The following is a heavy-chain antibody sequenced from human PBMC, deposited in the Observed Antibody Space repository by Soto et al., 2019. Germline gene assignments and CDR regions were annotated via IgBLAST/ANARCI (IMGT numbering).Heavy chain of an antibody. CDR1: GYSFTDYH. Sequence: GASVKGLCKASGYSFTDYHIHWVRQAPGQGLEWLGRINPKSGGTSTAQKFQGWVTMTRDRSISTVYMELTRLRSDDTAVYFCARGHSTDCSNGVCSFFYNHEMDVWGQGTTVTVSS. V-gene: IGHV1-2*04. D-gene: IGHD2-8*01. J-gene: IGHJ6*02. CDR2: INPKSGGT. CDR3: ARGHSTDCSNGVCSFFYNHEMDV.